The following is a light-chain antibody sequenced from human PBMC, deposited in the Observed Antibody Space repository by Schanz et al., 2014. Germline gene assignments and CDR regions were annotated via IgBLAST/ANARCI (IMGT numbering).Light chain of an antibody. CDR1: QSVSNSY. J-gene: IGKJ1*01. CDR2: GAS. V-gene: IGKV3-20*01. CDR3: QQYTGSLPWT. Sequence: EIVLTQSPGTLSLSLGERATLSCRASQSVSNSYFAWFQQKPGQTPGLLIYGASTRATGIPAGFSGSGSGTEFTLSISSLQSEDFAVYYCQQYTGSLPWTFGQGTRVEIK.